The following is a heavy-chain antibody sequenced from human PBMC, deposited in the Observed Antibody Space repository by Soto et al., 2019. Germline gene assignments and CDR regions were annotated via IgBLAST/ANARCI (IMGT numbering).Heavy chain of an antibody. CDR2: FLPSGGNT. CDR1: GYSFFSYY. J-gene: IGHJ4*02. CDR3: ARGGATIFGVFDS. V-gene: IGHV1-46*01. Sequence: QVQLVQSGALVGKPGASVKVSCQASGYSFFSYYIHWVRQAPGQGLEWMGRFLPSGGNTEYAQRCRGRVSMTRDTSTTNTVSLELTSLTFDDTAVYYCARGGATIFGVFDSWGQGTRVTVAS. D-gene: IGHD3-3*02.